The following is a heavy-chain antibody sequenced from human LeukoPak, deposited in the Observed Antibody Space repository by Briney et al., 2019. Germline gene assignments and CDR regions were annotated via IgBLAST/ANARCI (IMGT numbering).Heavy chain of an antibody. V-gene: IGHV3-30-3*01. CDR3: ARGKTATTSLNY. CDR1: GFTFNKYA. D-gene: IGHD1-14*01. CDR2: ISYDGNST. J-gene: IGHJ4*02. Sequence: GKSLRLSCAAFGFTFNKYAIHWVRQAPGKGLEWVSVISYDGNSTYYADSVRGRFTISRDNSKNSLYLQVNSLRPEDTAVYYCARGKTATTSLNYWGQGTLVTVSS.